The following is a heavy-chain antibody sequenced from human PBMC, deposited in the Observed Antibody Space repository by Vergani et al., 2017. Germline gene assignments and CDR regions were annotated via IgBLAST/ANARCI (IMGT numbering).Heavy chain of an antibody. D-gene: IGHD2-2*01. CDR1: GFTFSSYS. J-gene: IGHJ2*01. CDR3: ARKVVPAAARYWYFDL. CDR2: ISSSSSYI. Sequence: EVQLVESGGGLVQPGGSLRLSCAASGFTFSSYSMNWVRQAPGKGLEWASSISSSSSYIYYADSVKGRFTISRDNAKNSLYLQRNSLRAEDTAVYYCARKVVPAAARYWYFDLWGRGTLVTVSS. V-gene: IGHV3-21*01.